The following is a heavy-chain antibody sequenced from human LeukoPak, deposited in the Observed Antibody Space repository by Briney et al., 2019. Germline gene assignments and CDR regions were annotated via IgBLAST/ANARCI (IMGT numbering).Heavy chain of an antibody. CDR3: ASFSSSMDYFDY. V-gene: IGHV4-59*11. CDR1: GGSISSHY. CDR2: IYYSGST. J-gene: IGHJ4*02. Sequence: PSETLSLTCTVSGGSISSHYWSWIRQPPGKGLEWIGYIYYSGSTNYNPSLKSRVTISVDTSKNQFTLKLSSVTAADTAVYYCASFSSSMDYFDYGGQGTLVTV. D-gene: IGHD6-6*01.